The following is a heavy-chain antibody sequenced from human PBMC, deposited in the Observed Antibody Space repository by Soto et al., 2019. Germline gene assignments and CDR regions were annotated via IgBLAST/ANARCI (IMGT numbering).Heavy chain of an antibody. CDR1: GFTFSSYA. J-gene: IGHJ4*02. CDR3: AKSYYDFWSGYYYFDY. Sequence: LRLSCAASGFTFSSYAMSWVRQAPGKGLEWVSAISGSGGSTYYADSVKGRFTISRDNSKNTLYLQMNSLRAEDTAVYYCAKSYYDFWSGYYYFDYWGQGTLVTVSS. D-gene: IGHD3-3*01. V-gene: IGHV3-23*01. CDR2: ISGSGGST.